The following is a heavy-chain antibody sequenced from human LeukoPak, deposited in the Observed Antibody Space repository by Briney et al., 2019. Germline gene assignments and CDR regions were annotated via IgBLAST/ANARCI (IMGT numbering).Heavy chain of an antibody. V-gene: IGHV1-18*01. CDR2: ISAYNGNT. J-gene: IGHJ3*02. D-gene: IGHD5-18*01. CDR3: ARAEVGIQLWYDAFDI. Sequence: ASVKVSCKASGYTFTSYGISWVRQAPGQGLEWMGWISAYNGNTNYAQKLQGRVTMTTDTSTSTAYMELRSLRSDDTAVYYCARAEVGIQLWYDAFDIWGQGTMVTVSS. CDR1: GYTFTSYG.